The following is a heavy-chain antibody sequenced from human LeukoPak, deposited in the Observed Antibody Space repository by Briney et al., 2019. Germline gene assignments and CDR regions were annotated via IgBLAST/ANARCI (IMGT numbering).Heavy chain of an antibody. CDR2: IYTSGST. CDR3: ARQVVPAAPVGY. J-gene: IGHJ4*02. Sequence: SETLSLTCTVSGGSISSYYWSWIRQPAGKGLEWIGRIYTSGSTNYNPSPKSRVTISVDTSRNQFSLKLSSVTAADTAVYYCARQVVPAAPVGYWGQGTLVTVSS. V-gene: IGHV4-4*07. D-gene: IGHD2-2*01. CDR1: GGSISSYY.